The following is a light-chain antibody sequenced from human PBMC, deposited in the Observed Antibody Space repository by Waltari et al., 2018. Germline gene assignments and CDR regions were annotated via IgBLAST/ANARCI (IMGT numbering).Light chain of an antibody. J-gene: IGLJ2*01. CDR3: QTWDPDTVV. CDR1: SEHSAYA. CDR2: IDGGGGH. V-gene: IGLV4-69*01. Sequence: QLAVTQSPSASASLGASVKLPCPLSSEHSAYAIHWHHHQPEKGPRFFMKIDGGGGHTKGDGIPDRFSGFSSGAERYLTISSLQYEDEAAYYCQTWDPDTVVFGGGTKLTV.